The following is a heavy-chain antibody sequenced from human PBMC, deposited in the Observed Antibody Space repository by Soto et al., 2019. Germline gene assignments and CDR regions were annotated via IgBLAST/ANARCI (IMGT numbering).Heavy chain of an antibody. V-gene: IGHV3-7*01. CDR1: GFTFSSYW. Sequence: GGSLRLSCAASGFTFSSYWMSWVRQAPGKGLEWVANIKQDGGEKYYVDSVKGRFTISRDKAKNSLYLQMNSLRAEDTAVYYCARVKLLWFGELPDYWGQGTLVTVSS. CDR3: ARVKLLWFGELPDY. J-gene: IGHJ4*02. CDR2: IKQDGGEK. D-gene: IGHD3-10*01.